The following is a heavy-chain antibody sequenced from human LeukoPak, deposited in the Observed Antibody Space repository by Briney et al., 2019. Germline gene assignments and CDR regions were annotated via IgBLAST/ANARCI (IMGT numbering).Heavy chain of an antibody. CDR2: IYYGGST. CDR1: GGSISQYY. CDR3: ARVIRHRDYFDY. D-gene: IGHD1-14*01. Sequence: SETLSLTCTVSGGSISQYYWNWIRQPPGKGLEWIGSIYYGGSTYYNPSLKSRVTISVDTSKNQFSLKLSSVTAADTAVYYCARVIRHRDYFDYWGQGTLVTVSS. V-gene: IGHV4-39*01. J-gene: IGHJ4*02.